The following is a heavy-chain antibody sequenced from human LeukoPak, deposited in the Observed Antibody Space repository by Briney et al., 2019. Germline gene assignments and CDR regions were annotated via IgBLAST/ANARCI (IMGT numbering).Heavy chain of an antibody. V-gene: IGHV3-30*18. CDR3: AKDLYGGKSLLDY. J-gene: IGHJ4*02. Sequence: GGSLRLSCAASGFTFSSYGMHWVRQAPGKGLEWAAVISYDGSNKYYADSVKGRFTISRDNSKNTLYLQMNSLRAEDTAVYYCAKDLYGGKSLLDYWGQGTLVTVSS. CDR2: ISYDGSNK. D-gene: IGHD4-23*01. CDR1: GFTFSSYG.